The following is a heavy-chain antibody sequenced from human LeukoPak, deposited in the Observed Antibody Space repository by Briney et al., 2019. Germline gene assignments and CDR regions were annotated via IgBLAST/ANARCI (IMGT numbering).Heavy chain of an antibody. J-gene: IGHJ6*02. D-gene: IGHD6-13*01. V-gene: IGHV1-46*01. CDR2: INPSGGST. CDR1: GYTFTSYY. CDR3: ARVPSIAAAGRVYYYGMDV. Sequence: ASVKVSCKASGYTFTSYYMHWVRQAPGQGLEWMGIINPSGGSTSYAQKFQGRVTMTRDTSTSTVYMELSSLRSEDTAVYYCARVPSIAAAGRVYYYGMDVWGQGTTVTVSS.